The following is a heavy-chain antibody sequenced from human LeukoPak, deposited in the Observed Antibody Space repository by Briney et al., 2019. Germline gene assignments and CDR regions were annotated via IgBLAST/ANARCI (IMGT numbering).Heavy chain of an antibody. Sequence: GAPVKVSCKASGYTFNGHYIHWVRQAPGQGLEWMGWINPNSGGTNYAQKFQGRVTMTRDTSISTAYMELSRLRSDDTAVYYCARNVASTFYYYYMDVWGKGTTVTVSS. J-gene: IGHJ6*03. CDR3: ARNVASTFYYYYMDV. CDR2: INPNSGGT. D-gene: IGHD3-3*02. V-gene: IGHV1-2*02. CDR1: GYTFNGHY.